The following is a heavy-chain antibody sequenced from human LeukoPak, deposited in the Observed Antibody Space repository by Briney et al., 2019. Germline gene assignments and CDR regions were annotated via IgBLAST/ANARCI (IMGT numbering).Heavy chain of an antibody. Sequence: SVKVSCKASRGTFSSYVISWVRQAPGQGLEWMGRISPMFGTTNYAQKFQGRVTITTDESTSKVDMEVSSLRSEDTAVYYCARKNKWIQPYMDVWGKGTTVTVSS. J-gene: IGHJ6*03. CDR3: ARKNKWIQPYMDV. V-gene: IGHV1-69*05. CDR2: ISPMFGTT. CDR1: RGTFSSYV. D-gene: IGHD5-18*01.